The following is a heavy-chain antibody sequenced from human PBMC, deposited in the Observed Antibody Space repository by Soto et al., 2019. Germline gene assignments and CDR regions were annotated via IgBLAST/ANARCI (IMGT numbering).Heavy chain of an antibody. J-gene: IGHJ5*02. CDR3: ARGRRXLIAVAGTYQLYNWFDP. Sequence: SETLSLTCAVYGGSFSGYYWSWIRQPPGKGLEWIGEINHSGSTNYNPSLKSRVTISVDTSKNQFSLKLSSVTAADTAVYYCARGRRXLIAVAGTYQLYNWFDPWGQGTLVTVSS. CDR1: GGSFSGYY. D-gene: IGHD6-19*01. CDR2: INHSGST. V-gene: IGHV4-34*01.